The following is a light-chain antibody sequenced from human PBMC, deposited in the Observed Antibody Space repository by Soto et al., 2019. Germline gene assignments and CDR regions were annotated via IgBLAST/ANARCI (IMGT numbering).Light chain of an antibody. J-gene: IGKJ3*01. Sequence: EVVLTQSPATLSLSPGERATLSCRASQSVSSYLAWSQQKPGQTPRLLIYDASNRATGIPARFSGSGSGTDFTLTISSLEPEDFALYFCQQRGNWPPTFGPGTKVDI. CDR1: QSVSSY. CDR3: QQRGNWPPT. CDR2: DAS. V-gene: IGKV3-11*01.